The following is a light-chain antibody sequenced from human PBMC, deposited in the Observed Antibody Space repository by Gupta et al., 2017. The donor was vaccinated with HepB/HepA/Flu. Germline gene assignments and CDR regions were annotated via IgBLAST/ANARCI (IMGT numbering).Light chain of an antibody. CDR2: AVS. CDR1: SSDV. CDR3: SSFTSTSSLAV. J-gene: IGLJ3*02. Sequence: SALTRLAPVSGPLGQPTTISCTGTSSDVSWYQQHPGKAPKLMIYAVSNRPARVSYRFSGSKSGDTASLTISGLQAEDEADYYCSSFTSTSSLAVFGGGTKLTVL. V-gene: IGLV2-14*01.